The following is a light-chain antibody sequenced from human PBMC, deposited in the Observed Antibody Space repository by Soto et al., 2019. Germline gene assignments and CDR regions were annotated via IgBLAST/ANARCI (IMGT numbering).Light chain of an antibody. CDR2: AAS. Sequence: EVVMTHSPATLSVSPGDRSTLSCRASQTVRDNLAWYQQKPGQAPRILIYAASTRATGIPAMFSGSGSGTEFTLTIGSLQSEDFALYFCQQSNNLPYTFGQGTQLEIK. CDR3: QQSNNLPYT. J-gene: IGKJ2*01. V-gene: IGKV3-15*01. CDR1: QTVRDN.